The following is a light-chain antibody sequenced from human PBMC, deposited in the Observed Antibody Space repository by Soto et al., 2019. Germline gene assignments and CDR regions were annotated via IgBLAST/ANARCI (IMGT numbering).Light chain of an antibody. CDR1: QSITNR. J-gene: IGKJ1*01. V-gene: IGKV1-5*01. Sequence: DIQMPQSPSTRSASVGDRVAITCRASQSITNRLAWYQQKPGKAPKLLIYDASTLESGVPSRFSGSGSGTEFTLIISVLQPEDYATYFWQQDTKSNRPWMLGSGTKVDIK. CDR3: QQDTKSNRPWM. CDR2: DAS.